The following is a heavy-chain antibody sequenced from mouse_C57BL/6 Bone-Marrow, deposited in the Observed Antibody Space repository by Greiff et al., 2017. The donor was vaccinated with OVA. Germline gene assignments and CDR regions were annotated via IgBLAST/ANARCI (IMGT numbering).Heavy chain of an antibody. CDR2: IDPEDGDT. CDR1: GFNIKDYY. Sequence: VQLQQSGAELVRPGASVKLSCTASGFNIKDYYMHWVKQRPEQGLEWIGRIDPEDGDTEYAPKFQGKATMTADTSSNTAYLQLSSLTSEDTAVYYCARPIHYYGSSYEWYFDVWGTGTTVTVSS. CDR3: ARPIHYYGSSYEWYFDV. J-gene: IGHJ1*03. D-gene: IGHD1-1*01. V-gene: IGHV14-1*01.